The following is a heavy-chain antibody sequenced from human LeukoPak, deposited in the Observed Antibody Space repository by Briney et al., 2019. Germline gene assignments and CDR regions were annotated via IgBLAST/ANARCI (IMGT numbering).Heavy chain of an antibody. CDR2: ISYDGSNK. V-gene: IGHV3-30-3*01. D-gene: IGHD1-7*01. CDR1: GFTFSSYA. CDR3: VGGITGTGYYFDY. Sequence: PGGSLRLSCAASGFTFSSYAMHWVRQAPGKGLEWVAVISYDGSNKYYVDSVKGRFTISRDNSKNTLYLQMNSLRAEDTAVYYCVGGITGTGYYFDYWGQGTLVTVSS. J-gene: IGHJ4*02.